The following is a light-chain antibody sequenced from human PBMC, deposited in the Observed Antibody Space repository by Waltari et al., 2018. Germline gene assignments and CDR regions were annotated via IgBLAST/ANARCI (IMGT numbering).Light chain of an antibody. CDR2: AAS. CDR3: QQSYSTPRT. J-gene: IGKJ2*01. CDR1: QSISSY. V-gene: IGKV1-39*01. Sequence: DIQITQSPSSLSASVGDSVTITSRASQSISSYLNSYQQKPGKAPKLLIYAASSLQSGVPSRFSGSGSGTDFTLTISSLQPEDFATYYCQQSYSTPRTFGQGTKLEIK.